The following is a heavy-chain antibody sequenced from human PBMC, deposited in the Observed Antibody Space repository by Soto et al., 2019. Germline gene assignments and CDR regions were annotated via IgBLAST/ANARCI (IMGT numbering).Heavy chain of an antibody. D-gene: IGHD3-22*01. CDR1: GGSISSSSYY. CDR3: ARLANYYDSSGYFDY. V-gene: IGHV4-39*01. J-gene: IGHJ4*02. Sequence: PSETLSLTCTVSGGSISSSSYYWGWILQPPGKGLEWIGSIYYSGSTYYNPSLKSRVTISVDTSKNQFSLKLSSVTAADTAVYYCARLANYYDSSGYFDYWGQGTLVTVS. CDR2: IYYSGST.